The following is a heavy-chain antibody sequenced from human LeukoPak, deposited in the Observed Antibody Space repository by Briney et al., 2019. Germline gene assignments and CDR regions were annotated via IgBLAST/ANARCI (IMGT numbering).Heavy chain of an antibody. D-gene: IGHD6-19*01. J-gene: IGHJ4*02. CDR1: GFIFSSYG. CDR3: AKGGSSGWYGYFDY. Sequence: GGSLRLSCAASGFIFSSYGMHWVRQAPGKGLEWVAVISYDGSNKYYADSVKGRFTISRDNSKNTLYLQMNSLRAEDTAVYYCAKGGSSGWYGYFDYWGQGTLVTVSS. CDR2: ISYDGSNK. V-gene: IGHV3-30*18.